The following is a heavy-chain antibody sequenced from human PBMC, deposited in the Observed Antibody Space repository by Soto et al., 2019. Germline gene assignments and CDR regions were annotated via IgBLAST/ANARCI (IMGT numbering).Heavy chain of an antibody. D-gene: IGHD2-15*01. CDR3: ARVYCSGGSCYGMDV. CDR2: IYYSGST. J-gene: IGHJ6*02. CDR1: GGSISSGDYY. Sequence: QVQLQESGPGLVKPSQTLSLTCTVSGGSISSGDYYWSWIRQPPGKGLEWIGYIYYSGSTYYNPSLKSRVTISVETSKNQFSLKLSSVTAADTAVYYCARVYCSGGSCYGMDVWGQGTTVTVSS. V-gene: IGHV4-30-4*01.